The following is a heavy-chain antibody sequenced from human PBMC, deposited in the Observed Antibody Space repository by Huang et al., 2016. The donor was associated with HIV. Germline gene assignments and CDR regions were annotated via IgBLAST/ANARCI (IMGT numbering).Heavy chain of an antibody. Sequence: QVQLVESGGGVVQPGTSLRLSCAASGFIFSNFGMHWVRQAPGKGVEWVAVIAYDGRSDRYSDSVKGRFTISRDNDKNTLSLEMNRLRHDDTAVYYCAKESRWFSDFDQWGQGTLVTVSS. D-gene: IGHD2-15*01. CDR1: GFIFSNFG. CDR2: IAYDGRSD. J-gene: IGHJ5*02. CDR3: AKESRWFSDFDQ. V-gene: IGHV3-30*18.